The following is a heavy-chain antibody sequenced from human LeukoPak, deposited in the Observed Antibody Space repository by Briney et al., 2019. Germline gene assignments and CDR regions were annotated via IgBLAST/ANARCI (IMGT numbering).Heavy chain of an antibody. D-gene: IGHD5-18*01. CDR2: ISSSSSTI. CDR1: GLTFSSYN. V-gene: IGHV3-48*01. Sequence: PGGSLRLSCAAPGLTFSSYNMNWVRQAPGKGLEWVSYISSSSSTIYYADSVKGRFTISRGNAKNSLYLQMNSLRAEDTAVYYCARVGAQLWPDYWGQGTLVTVSS. CDR3: ARVGAQLWPDY. J-gene: IGHJ4*02.